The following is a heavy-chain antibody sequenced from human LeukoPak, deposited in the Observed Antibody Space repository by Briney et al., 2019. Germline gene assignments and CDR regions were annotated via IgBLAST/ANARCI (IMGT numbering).Heavy chain of an antibody. CDR2: IKPDGGEK. Sequence: PGGSLRLSCAASGFSFNNYWMSWVRQAPGKGLEWVANIKPDGGEKYIVDSVKGRFTISRDNPKNSLYLQMNSLRAEDTAVYYCARYCGGDCYGMDVWGQGTTVTVSS. D-gene: IGHD2-21*01. V-gene: IGHV3-7*01. CDR3: ARYCGGDCYGMDV. J-gene: IGHJ6*02. CDR1: GFSFNNYW.